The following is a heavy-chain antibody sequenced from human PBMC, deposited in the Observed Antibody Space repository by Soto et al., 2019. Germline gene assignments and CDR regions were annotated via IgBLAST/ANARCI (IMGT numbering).Heavy chain of an antibody. Sequence: EVQLVESGGGLVKPGGSLRLSCAASGFTFSSYSMNWVRQAPGKGLEWVSSISSSSSYIYYADSVKGRFTISRDNAKNSLYLQMNSLRAEDTAVYYCARDGAYCSGGSCFQTEYFQHWGQGTLVNVSS. CDR3: ARDGAYCSGGSCFQTEYFQH. V-gene: IGHV3-21*01. D-gene: IGHD2-15*01. CDR1: GFTFSSYS. CDR2: ISSSSSYI. J-gene: IGHJ1*01.